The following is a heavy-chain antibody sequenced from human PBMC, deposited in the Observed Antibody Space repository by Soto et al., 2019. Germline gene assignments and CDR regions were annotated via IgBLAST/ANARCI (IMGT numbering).Heavy chain of an antibody. Sequence: QVQLVESGGGVVQPGRSLRLSCAASGFTFSSYAMHWVRQAPGKGLEWVAVISYDGSNKYYADSVKGRFTISRDNSKNTRYLQMNSLRAEDTAVYYCARDRMGATSAFDIWGQGTMVTVSS. D-gene: IGHD1-26*01. CDR1: GFTFSSYA. J-gene: IGHJ3*02. V-gene: IGHV3-30-3*01. CDR3: ARDRMGATSAFDI. CDR2: ISYDGSNK.